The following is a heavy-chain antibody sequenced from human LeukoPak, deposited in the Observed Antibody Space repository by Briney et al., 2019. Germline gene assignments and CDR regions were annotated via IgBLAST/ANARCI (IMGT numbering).Heavy chain of an antibody. CDR1: GYTFTSYD. J-gene: IGHJ4*02. Sequence: GASVKVSCKASGYTFTSYDINWVRQATGQGLEWMGWMNPNSGNTGYAQKFQGRVTMTRNTSISTAYMELSSLRSEDTAVYYCARGQRGFGPYYFDYWGQGTLVTVSS. D-gene: IGHD3-10*01. CDR2: MNPNSGNT. CDR3: ARGQRGFGPYYFDY. V-gene: IGHV1-8*01.